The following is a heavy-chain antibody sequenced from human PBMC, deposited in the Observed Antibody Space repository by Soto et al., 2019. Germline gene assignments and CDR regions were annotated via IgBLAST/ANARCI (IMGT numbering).Heavy chain of an antibody. V-gene: IGHV1-18*01. CDR1: GYTFTDYG. CDR2: INTYNAKT. D-gene: IGHD1-26*01. J-gene: IGHJ4*02. CDR3: ARDQYAVGGDF. Sequence: QVQLVQSGAEVRKPGASVQVSCKASGYTFTDYGVSWVRQAPGQGLEWMGWINTYNAKTNYAPKVQARVTMTTDTSTTTAYMERKSLKSDDAAVYYCARDQYAVGGDFWGQGTQVTVSS.